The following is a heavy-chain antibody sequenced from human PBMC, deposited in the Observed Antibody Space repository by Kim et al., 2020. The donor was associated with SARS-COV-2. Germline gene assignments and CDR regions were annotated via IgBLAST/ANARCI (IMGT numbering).Heavy chain of an antibody. D-gene: IGHD3-10*01. V-gene: IGHV3-33*06. CDR2: IWYDGSNK. Sequence: GGSLRLSCAASGFTFSRYAMHWVRQAPGKGLEWVADIWYDGSNKYYADSVKGRFTISRDNSKNTLYLQMNSLRAEDTAVYYCAKSEATSNDLWFGELLTWLFDYWGQGTLVTVSS. J-gene: IGHJ4*02. CDR1: GFTFSRYA. CDR3: AKSEATSNDLWFGELLTWLFDY.